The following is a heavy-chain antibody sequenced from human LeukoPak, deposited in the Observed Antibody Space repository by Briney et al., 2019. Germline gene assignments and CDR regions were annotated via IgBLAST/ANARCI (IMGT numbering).Heavy chain of an antibody. Sequence: GGSLRLSCAASGFTFSNNWMTWVRQAPGKGLEWVASVNKDESEKYYAYSVKGGIIITRDNAKKSLSLQMNSLSVEDTAVYYCARGPPYGSRSDYFDYWGQGTLVTVSS. CDR2: VNKDESEK. V-gene: IGHV3-7*01. D-gene: IGHD3-10*01. CDR1: GFTFSNNW. CDR3: ARGPPYGSRSDYFDY. J-gene: IGHJ4*02.